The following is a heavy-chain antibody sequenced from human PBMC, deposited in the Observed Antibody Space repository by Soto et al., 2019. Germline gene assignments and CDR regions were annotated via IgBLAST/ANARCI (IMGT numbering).Heavy chain of an antibody. CDR2: ISAYNGNT. CDR3: ARDHHIRGAERHYDYVWGSYRAFDY. Sequence: ASVKFSFQASGYTFTSDGTSWVRQARGQGLEWMGVISAYNGNTNYAQKLQGRVTMTTDASTSTAYMELRSLRSDDTAVYYCARDHHIRGAERHYDYVWGSYRAFDYWGQGTLVTV. CDR1: GYTFTSDG. J-gene: IGHJ4*02. V-gene: IGHV1-18*01. D-gene: IGHD3-16*02.